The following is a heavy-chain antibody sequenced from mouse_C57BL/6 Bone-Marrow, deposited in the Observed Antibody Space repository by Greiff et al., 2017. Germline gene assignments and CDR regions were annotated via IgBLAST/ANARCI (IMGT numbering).Heavy chain of an antibody. V-gene: IGHV1-26*01. CDR2: INPNNGGT. CDR3: ARGLYGSSFPYAMDY. Sequence: EVQLQQSGPELVKPGASVKISCKASGYTFTDYYMNWVKQSHGKSLEWIGDINPNNGGTSYNQKFKGKATLTVDKSSSTAYMELRSLTSEDSAVYYCARGLYGSSFPYAMDYWGQGISVTVSS. D-gene: IGHD1-1*01. CDR1: GYTFTDYY. J-gene: IGHJ4*01.